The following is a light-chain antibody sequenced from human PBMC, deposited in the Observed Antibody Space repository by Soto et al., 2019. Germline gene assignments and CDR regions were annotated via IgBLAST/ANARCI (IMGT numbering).Light chain of an antibody. J-gene: IGLJ3*02. V-gene: IGLV2-14*01. CDR2: EVS. CDR1: SSDVGGYNY. Sequence: QSVLTQPASVSGSPGQSITISCTGTSSDVGGYNYVSWYQQHPGKAPKLMIYEVSNRPSGVSNRFSGYKSCNTASLTISGLQSEDEADYYCSSYTSSSTRVFGGGNQLTV. CDR3: SSYTSSSTRV.